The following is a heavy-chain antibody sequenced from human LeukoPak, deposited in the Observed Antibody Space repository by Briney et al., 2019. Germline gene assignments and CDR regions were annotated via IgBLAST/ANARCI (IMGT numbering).Heavy chain of an antibody. CDR3: ARNASDSGTSYFDY. CDR2: IYYSGST. Sequence: PSGTLSLTCTVSGGSISSGTYYWGWVRQPPGQGLEWIGSIYYSGSTSYNPSLKSRVTISVDTSKNQFSLKLDSVTAADTAVYYCARNASDSGTSYFDYWGQGTLVTVSS. D-gene: IGHD1-26*01. V-gene: IGHV4-39*01. CDR1: GGSISSGTYY. J-gene: IGHJ4*02.